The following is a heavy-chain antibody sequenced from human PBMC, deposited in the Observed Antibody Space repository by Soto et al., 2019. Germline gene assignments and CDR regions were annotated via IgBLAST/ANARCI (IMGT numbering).Heavy chain of an antibody. Sequence: GGSLRLSCAASGFTFSSYGMHWVRQAPGKGLEWVAVISYDGSTKYYADSVKGRFTISRDNSKNTLFLQMNSLRAEDTAVYYCAAMQIVGATPYYYEYWNEGNLVTVS. CDR1: GFTFSSYG. J-gene: IGHJ4*01. V-gene: IGHV3-30*03. CDR2: ISYDGSTK. CDR3: AAMQIVGATPYYYEY. D-gene: IGHD1-26*01.